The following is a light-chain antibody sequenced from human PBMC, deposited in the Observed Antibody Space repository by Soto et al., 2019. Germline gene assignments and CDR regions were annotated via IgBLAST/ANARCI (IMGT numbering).Light chain of an antibody. J-gene: IGKJ4*01. Sequence: DIQMTQSPSTLSASVGDRDTITCRASQSISTWLAWYQQKPGKAPKLLIYKASSLEGGVPSRFGGSGSGTLFNITISSLHPDDFATYYCQQYNTYPLTFGGGTTVDIK. CDR2: KAS. CDR3: QQYNTYPLT. CDR1: QSISTW. V-gene: IGKV1-5*03.